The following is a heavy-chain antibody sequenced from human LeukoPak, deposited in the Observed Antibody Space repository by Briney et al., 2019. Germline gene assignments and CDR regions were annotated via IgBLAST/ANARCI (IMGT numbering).Heavy chain of an antibody. Sequence: GGSLRLSCAGSGFSFNRDWMGWVRQAPGKGLEWVGRITTRAYGETTDYAAPVKGRFIISRDDSKNTLYLQMNSLKTEDTAVYYCTTDGIAVAGHYWGQGTLVTVSS. CDR2: ITTRAYGETT. J-gene: IGHJ4*02. CDR3: TTDGIAVAGHY. CDR1: GFSFNRDW. D-gene: IGHD6-19*01. V-gene: IGHV3-15*05.